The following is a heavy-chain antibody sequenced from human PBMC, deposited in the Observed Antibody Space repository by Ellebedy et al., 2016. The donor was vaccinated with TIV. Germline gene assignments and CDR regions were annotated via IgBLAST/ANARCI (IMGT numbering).Heavy chain of an antibody. V-gene: IGHV3-74*01. CDR3: AKDRLRLLYD. Sequence: GGSLRLXXAASGFTFSSYWMHWVRQAPGRGLVWVSRINTDGSTTTYADSVKGRFTISRDNSKNTLYLQINSLRAEDTAVYYCAKDRLRLLYDWGQGTLVTVAS. D-gene: IGHD2-2*02. CDR1: GFTFSSYW. CDR2: INTDGSTT. J-gene: IGHJ4*02.